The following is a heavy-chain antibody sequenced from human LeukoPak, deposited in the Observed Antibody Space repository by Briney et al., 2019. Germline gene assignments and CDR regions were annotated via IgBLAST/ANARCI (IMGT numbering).Heavy chain of an antibody. CDR3: ARHGGHLDY. J-gene: IGHJ4*02. D-gene: IGHD2-15*01. CDR2: IYYSGST. Sequence: SETLSLTCTVSGGSISSYYWSWIRQPPGKGLEWIGYIYYSGSTNYNLSLKSRVTISVDTSKNQFSLKLSSVTAADTAVYYCARHGGHLDYWGQGALVTVSS. V-gene: IGHV4-59*08. CDR1: GGSISSYY.